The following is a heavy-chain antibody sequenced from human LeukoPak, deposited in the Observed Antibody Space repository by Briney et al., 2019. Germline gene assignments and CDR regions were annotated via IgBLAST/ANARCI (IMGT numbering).Heavy chain of an antibody. Sequence: ASVKVSCKASGYTFTSYHINWVRQATGQGLEWMGWMNPNSGNTGYAQKFQGRVTITRDTSISTAYMELSSLRSDDTAVYYCARQRGVTSLSYYYYMDVRGKGTTVTVSS. J-gene: IGHJ6*03. CDR3: ARQRGVTSLSYYYYMDV. CDR1: GYTFTSYH. CDR2: MNPNSGNT. D-gene: IGHD4-17*01. V-gene: IGHV1-8*03.